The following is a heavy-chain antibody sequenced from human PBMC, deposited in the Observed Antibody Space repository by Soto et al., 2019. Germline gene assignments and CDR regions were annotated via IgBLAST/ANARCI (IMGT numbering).Heavy chain of an antibody. CDR3: ARKVSGSTGRPDLWYFDL. CDR2: ISGGGDAT. Sequence: EVQLLGSGGGLVQPGGSLRLSCAASGFTFSGYALTWVRQAPGKGLEWVSAISGGGDATFYADSVKGRFTISRDNSKNTLYLQMNSLRAEDTAVYYCARKVSGSTGRPDLWYFDLWVRGTRVTVSS. D-gene: IGHD3-10*01. J-gene: IGHJ2*01. V-gene: IGHV3-23*01. CDR1: GFTFSGYA.